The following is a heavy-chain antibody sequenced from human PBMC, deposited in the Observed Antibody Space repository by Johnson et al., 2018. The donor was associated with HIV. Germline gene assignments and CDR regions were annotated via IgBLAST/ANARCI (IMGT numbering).Heavy chain of an antibody. Sequence: QVQLVESGGGVVQPGRSLRLSCAASGFTFSSYGMHWVRQAPGKGLEWVAVIWYDGSNQYYADSVSGRFTISRDNSKNTMFLQLSGLRPEDTAVYYCAKTKDSSSGFFAFDIWGQGTMVTVSS. D-gene: IGHD6-6*01. CDR1: GFTFSSYG. J-gene: IGHJ3*02. CDR2: IWYDGSNQ. CDR3: AKTKDSSSGFFAFDI. V-gene: IGHV3-33*06.